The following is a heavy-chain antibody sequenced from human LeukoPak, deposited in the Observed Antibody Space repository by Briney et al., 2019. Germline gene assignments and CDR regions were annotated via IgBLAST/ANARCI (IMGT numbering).Heavy chain of an antibody. V-gene: IGHV4-4*07. CDR2: IYASGNT. CDR3: AKDFVVVPGNVNYFDY. D-gene: IGHD2-21*02. CDR1: GGSISSYD. J-gene: IGHJ4*02. Sequence: SETLSLTCTVSGGSISSYDWSWIRQPAGKGPEWIGRIYASGNTRYNPSLKSRLTMSVDTSKNQFSLKLSSVTAADTAVYYCAKDFVVVPGNVNYFDYWGQGTLVTVSS.